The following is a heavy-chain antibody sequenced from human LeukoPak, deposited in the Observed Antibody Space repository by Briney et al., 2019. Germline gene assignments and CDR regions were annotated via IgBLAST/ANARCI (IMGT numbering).Heavy chain of an antibody. Sequence: GGSLRLSCAASGFTFSSYWMSWVRQAPVKGMEWVANIKQDGSEKYYVDSVKGRFTISRDNAKNSLYLQMNSLRAEDTAVYYCARETRGGIFDYWGQGTLVTVSS. D-gene: IGHD3-16*01. V-gene: IGHV3-7*01. CDR3: ARETRGGIFDY. CDR1: GFTFSSYW. J-gene: IGHJ4*02. CDR2: IKQDGSEK.